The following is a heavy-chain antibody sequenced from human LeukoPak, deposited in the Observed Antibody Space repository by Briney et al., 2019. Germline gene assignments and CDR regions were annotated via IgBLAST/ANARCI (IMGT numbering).Heavy chain of an antibody. CDR1: GFTFSSYG. D-gene: IGHD1-14*01. CDR2: IWYDGTNK. J-gene: IGHJ3*02. V-gene: IGHV3-33*01. Sequence: PGGSLRLSCAASGFTFSSYGLIWVRQAPGKGLEWVAVIWYDGTNKYYADSVKGRFTISRDNSKNTLYLQMNSLRAEDTAVYYFARDPTQFHRALDIWGQGTMVTVSS. CDR3: ARDPTQFHRALDI.